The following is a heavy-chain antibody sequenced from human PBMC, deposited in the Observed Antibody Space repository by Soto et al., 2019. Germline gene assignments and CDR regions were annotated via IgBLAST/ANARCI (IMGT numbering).Heavy chain of an antibody. Sequence: TGETLRLPCSASGFTISNAWRSRVPESPGTGLESVGRIKSKTAGGTTDYATPVKGRFTIPRDESKISLSLQMDSLKAEDTAAYYCTTYLTGYLIYTYTGMEVWRQRTTDTVTS. J-gene: IGHJ6*02. V-gene: IGHV3-15*01. CDR3: TTYLTGYLIYTYTGMEV. CDR2: IKSKTAGGTT. D-gene: IGHD3-9*01. CDR1: GFTISNAW.